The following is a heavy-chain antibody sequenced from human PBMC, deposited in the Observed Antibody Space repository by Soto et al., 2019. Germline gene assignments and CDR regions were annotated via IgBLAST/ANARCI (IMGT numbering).Heavy chain of an antibody. J-gene: IGHJ1*01. CDR2: ISGSGGST. Sequence: PGGSLRLSCAASGFTFSSYAMSWVRQAPGKGLEWVSAISGSGGSTYYADSVKGRLTISRDNSKNTLYLQMNSLRAEDTAVYYCAKAKDSSSWYPVYFQHWGQGTLVTVSS. CDR1: GFTFSSYA. V-gene: IGHV3-23*01. D-gene: IGHD6-13*01. CDR3: AKAKDSSSWYPVYFQH.